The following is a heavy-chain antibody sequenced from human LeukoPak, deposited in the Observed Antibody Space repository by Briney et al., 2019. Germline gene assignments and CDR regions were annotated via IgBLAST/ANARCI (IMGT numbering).Heavy chain of an antibody. D-gene: IGHD3-10*01. CDR3: AKDYYGSGSYDPYFDY. J-gene: IGHJ4*02. Sequence: GGPLRLPHAASGFPLYIYAVMWVPQRRGKGLERVSALSGSGGSLQYADSVKGRFTISRYNSKNTLYLQMNSLRAEDTAVYYCAKDYYGSGSYDPYFDYWGEGTLVTVSS. CDR1: GFPLYIYA. V-gene: IGHV3-23*01. CDR2: LSGSGGSL.